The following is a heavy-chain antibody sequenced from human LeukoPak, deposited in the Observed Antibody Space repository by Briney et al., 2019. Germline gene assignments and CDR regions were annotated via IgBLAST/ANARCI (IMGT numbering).Heavy chain of an antibody. CDR3: ASRRVMTRSFKY. J-gene: IGHJ4*02. Sequence: SETLSLTCAVYGGSFSSYYWSWIRQPPGEGLEWIGEINHSASTNYNSSLKNRVTISVDKSENHFSLKLRSVTAADTAVYYCASRRVMTRSFKYWGQGTLVTVSS. V-gene: IGHV4-34*01. D-gene: IGHD2-8*01. CDR1: GGSFSSYY. CDR2: INHSAST.